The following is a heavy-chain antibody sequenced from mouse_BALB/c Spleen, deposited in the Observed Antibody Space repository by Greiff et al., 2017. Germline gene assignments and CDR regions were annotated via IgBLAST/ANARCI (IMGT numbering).Heavy chain of an antibody. J-gene: IGHJ4*01. V-gene: IGHV3-6*02. Sequence: EVQLQESGPGLVKPSQSLSLTCSVTGYSITSGYYWYWIRQFPGNKLEWMGYISYDGSNNYNPSLKNRISITRDTSKNQFFLKLNSVTTEDTATYYCERVYYYGSNYAMDYWGQGTSVTVSS. CDR1: GYSITSGYY. D-gene: IGHD1-1*01. CDR2: ISYDGSN. CDR3: ERVYYYGSNYAMDY.